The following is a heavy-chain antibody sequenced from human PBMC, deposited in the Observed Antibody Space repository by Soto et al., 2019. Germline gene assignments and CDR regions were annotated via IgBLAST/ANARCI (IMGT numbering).Heavy chain of an antibody. CDR2: INPNSGGT. J-gene: IGHJ3*02. V-gene: IGHV1-2*04. CDR3: ATARNSNSSSWYAFDI. D-gene: IGHD6-13*01. CDR1: GYTFTGYY. Sequence: ASVKVSCKASGYTFTGYYMHWVRQAPGQGLEWMGWINPNSGGTNYAQKFQGWVTMTRDTSISTAYMELSRLRSDDTVVYYCATARNSNSSSWYAFDIWGQGTMVTVSS.